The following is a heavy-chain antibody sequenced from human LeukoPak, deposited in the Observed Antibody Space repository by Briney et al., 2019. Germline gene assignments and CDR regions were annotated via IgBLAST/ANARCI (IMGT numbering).Heavy chain of an antibody. CDR3: ARHSSAAGALAG. CDR1: GGSISSSSYY. CDR2: IYYSGST. V-gene: IGHV4-39*01. D-gene: IGHD3-22*01. Sequence: SETLSLTCTVSGGSISSSSYYWGWIRQPPGKGLEWIGSIYYSGSTYYNPSLKSRVTISVDTSKNQFSLKLSSVTAADTAVYYCARHSSAAGALAGWGQGTLVTVSS. J-gene: IGHJ4*02.